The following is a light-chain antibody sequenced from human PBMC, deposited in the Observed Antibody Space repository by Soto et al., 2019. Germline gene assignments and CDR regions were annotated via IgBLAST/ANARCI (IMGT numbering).Light chain of an antibody. CDR2: GAS. J-gene: IGKJ3*01. Sequence: ETVLTQSPGTLSLSPGERATLSCRASQSVSSSYLAWYQQKPGQAPRLLIYGASSRATGIPDRFSGSGSGTDFTLTISRLEPEDFAVYYCQQRTNLFTVGTGTKVDIK. CDR3: QQRTNLFT. CDR1: QSVSSSY. V-gene: IGKV3D-20*02.